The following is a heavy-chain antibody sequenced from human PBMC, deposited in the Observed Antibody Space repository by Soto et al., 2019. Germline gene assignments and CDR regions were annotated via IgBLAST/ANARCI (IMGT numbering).Heavy chain of an antibody. CDR2: IYYSGST. J-gene: IGHJ4*02. V-gene: IGHV4-39*01. CDR3: ARHDYGGFGL. CDR1: GGSISRSSYY. D-gene: IGHD4-17*01. Sequence: QLQLQESGPGLVKPSETLSLTCTVSGGSISRSSYYWGWIRQPPGKGLVWIGSIYYSGSTYYNPSLKSRVTISVDTSKNQFSLKLSSVTAADTAVYYCARHDYGGFGLWGQGTLVTVSS.